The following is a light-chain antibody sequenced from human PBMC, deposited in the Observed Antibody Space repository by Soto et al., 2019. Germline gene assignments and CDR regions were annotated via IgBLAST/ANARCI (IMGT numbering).Light chain of an antibody. CDR3: QQYNSYWT. CDR2: DAS. Sequence: DIQMTQSPSTLSASVGDRVTITCRASQSISSWLAWYQQKPGKAPKLLIYDASSLESGVPSSFSGSGSGTEFTLTISSLQPDDSATYYCQQYNSYWTFGQGTKVEIK. V-gene: IGKV1-5*01. CDR1: QSISSW. J-gene: IGKJ1*01.